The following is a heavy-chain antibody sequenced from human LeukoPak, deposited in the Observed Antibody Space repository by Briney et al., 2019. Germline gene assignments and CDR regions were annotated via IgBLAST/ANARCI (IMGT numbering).Heavy chain of an antibody. J-gene: IGHJ4*02. CDR2: IYYSGST. D-gene: IGHD5-18*01. CDR3: ARPLERGYSYGYIH. V-gene: IGHV4-59*01. Sequence: SETLSLTCTVSGGFISSYYWSWIRQPPGKGLEWIGYIYYSGSTNYNPSLKSRVTISVDTSKNQFSLKLSSVTAADTAVYYCARPLERGYSYGYIHWGQGTLVTVSS. CDR1: GGFISSYY.